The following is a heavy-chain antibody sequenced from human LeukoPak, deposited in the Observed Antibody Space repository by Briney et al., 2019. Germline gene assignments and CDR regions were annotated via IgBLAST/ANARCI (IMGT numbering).Heavy chain of an antibody. D-gene: IGHD3-3*01. CDR2: MNPNSGNT. CDR1: GYTFTSYD. V-gene: IGHV1-8*03. CDR3: ARARHYDFWSGYSHYFDY. Sequence: ASVKVSCKASGYTFTSYDINWVRQATGQGLEWMGWMNPNSGNTGYAQKFQGRVTITRNTSISTAYMELSSLGSEDTAVYYCARARHYDFWSGYSHYFDYWGQGTLVTVSS. J-gene: IGHJ4*02.